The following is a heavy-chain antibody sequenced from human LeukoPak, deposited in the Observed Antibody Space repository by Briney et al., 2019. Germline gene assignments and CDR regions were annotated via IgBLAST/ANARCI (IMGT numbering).Heavy chain of an antibody. CDR2: IYTSGST. V-gene: IGHV4-61*02. D-gene: IGHD6-13*01. CDR1: GGSISSGSYY. Sequence: PSETLSLTCPVSGGSISSGSYYWTWLRQPAGKGLEWFGRIYTSGSTNYNPSLKSRVTISVDTSKNQFSLKLSSVTAADTAVYYCARGRRAAAGSVDYWGQGTLVTVSS. J-gene: IGHJ4*02. CDR3: ARGRRAAAGSVDY.